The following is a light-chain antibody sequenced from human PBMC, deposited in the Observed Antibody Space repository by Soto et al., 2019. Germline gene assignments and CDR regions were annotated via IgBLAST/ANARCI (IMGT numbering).Light chain of an antibody. CDR2: DAS. Sequence: DIQRTQSPPSLSSSVGDRVTITCQASQDIGNSLNWFQHKPGKAPNLVIYDASNLETGVPSRFSGSGSGTDFTFVISSLKPEDIETYYCQQYDNLPITFGQGTRLEIK. CDR1: QDIGNS. J-gene: IGKJ5*01. CDR3: QQYDNLPIT. V-gene: IGKV1-33*01.